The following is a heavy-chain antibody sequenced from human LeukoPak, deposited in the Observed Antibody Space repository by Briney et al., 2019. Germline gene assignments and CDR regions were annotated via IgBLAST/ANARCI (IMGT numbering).Heavy chain of an antibody. D-gene: IGHD6-6*01. CDR3: VSLGYSSSSVRY. V-gene: IGHV3-7*01. CDR2: INQNGSEI. CDR1: GFRFIDYW. J-gene: IGHJ4*02. Sequence: PGGSLRLSCVASGFRFIDYWMTWVRQAPGRGLEWVANINQNGSEIYYLDSVEGRFTISRDNAKNSLFLQMNSLRVEDTAVYFCVSLGYSSSSVRYWGQGTLVTVSS.